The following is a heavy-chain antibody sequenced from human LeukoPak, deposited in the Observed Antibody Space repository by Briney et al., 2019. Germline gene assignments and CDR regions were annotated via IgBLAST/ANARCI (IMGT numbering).Heavy chain of an antibody. CDR2: MNPNSGNT. Sequence: ASVKVSCKASGYTFTSYDINWVRQATGQGLEWMGWMNPNSGNTGYAQKFQGRVTMTRDTSISTAYMELTRLTSDDTAIYYCARARFSEWQIFDYWGQGTLVTVSS. CDR1: GYTFTSYD. CDR3: ARARFSEWQIFDY. D-gene: IGHD3-3*01. J-gene: IGHJ4*02. V-gene: IGHV1-8*01.